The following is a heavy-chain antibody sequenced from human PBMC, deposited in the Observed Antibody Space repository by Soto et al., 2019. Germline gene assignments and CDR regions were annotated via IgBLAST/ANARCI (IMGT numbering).Heavy chain of an antibody. J-gene: IGHJ4*02. CDR2: FYYGGSP. Sequence: PSETLSLTCTVSGGSVSSSNYYWGWIRQPPGKGLEWIANFYYGGSPYYNTSLKSRVTISVDTSKNQFSLKLSSVTAADSAFYYCARRRDAYGDYYDYWGQGSLVTVSS. D-gene: IGHD4-17*01. CDR3: ARRRDAYGDYYDY. V-gene: IGHV4-39*01. CDR1: GGSVSSSNYY.